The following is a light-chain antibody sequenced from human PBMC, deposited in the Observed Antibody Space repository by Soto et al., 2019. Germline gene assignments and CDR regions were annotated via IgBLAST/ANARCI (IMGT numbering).Light chain of an antibody. CDR1: QGIKPY. CDR2: DXS. V-gene: IGKV1-33*01. J-gene: IGKJ4*01. Sequence: SQMTQSPRSLSASVGDRVTVTXQARQGIKPYFNWYQQKPGXAPKXXXSDXSNFTNGFPSSFSGSGSGTDFTCTISSLQPDYSDKYYWQQYDKFTRTVGGGTKVDIK. CDR3: QQYDKFTRT.